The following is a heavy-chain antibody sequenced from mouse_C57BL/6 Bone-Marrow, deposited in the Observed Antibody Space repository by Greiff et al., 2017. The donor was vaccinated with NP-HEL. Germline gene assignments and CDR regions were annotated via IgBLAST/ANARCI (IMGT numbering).Heavy chain of an antibody. D-gene: IGHD1-1*01. V-gene: IGHV7-3*01. J-gene: IGHJ4*01. CDR3: ARRTTVVAKGAMDY. CDR1: GFTFTDYY. CDR2: IRNKANGYTT. Sequence: EVNLVESGGGLVQPGGSLSLSCAASGFTFTDYYMSWVRQPPGKALEWLGFIRNKANGYTTEYSASVKGRFTISRDNSQSILYLQMNALRAEDSATYYCARRTTVVAKGAMDYWGQGTSVTVSS.